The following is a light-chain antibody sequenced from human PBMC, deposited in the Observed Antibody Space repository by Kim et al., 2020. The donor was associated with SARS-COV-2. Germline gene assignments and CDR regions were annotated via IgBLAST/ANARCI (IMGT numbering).Light chain of an antibody. CDR1: QGISSQ. V-gene: IGKV1-16*02. CDR3: QQYSRYPVT. J-gene: IGKJ2*01. Sequence: YASVGETVTIACRASQGISSQFAWFQQRPEKAPKSLIYAASSLQSCVPSKFSGSGSGTDFTLTISSLQPDDFATYYCQQYSRYPVTFGQGTKLEI. CDR2: AAS.